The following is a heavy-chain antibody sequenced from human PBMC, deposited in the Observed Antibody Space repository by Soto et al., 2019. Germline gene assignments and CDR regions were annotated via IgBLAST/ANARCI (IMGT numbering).Heavy chain of an antibody. V-gene: IGHV3-33*01. CDR3: ARDEHSIRGVRYGMDV. Sequence: QVQLVESGGGVVQPGGSLRLSCAASGFTLSNVGMHWVRQAPGKGLEWVAIIWYDGSKKFYGDSVKGRFTISRDTSKNTLYLQMNDLIAEDTAVYYCARDEHSIRGVRYGMDVWGQGTTVTVSS. J-gene: IGHJ6*02. D-gene: IGHD3-10*01. CDR2: IWYDGSKK. CDR1: GFTLSNVG.